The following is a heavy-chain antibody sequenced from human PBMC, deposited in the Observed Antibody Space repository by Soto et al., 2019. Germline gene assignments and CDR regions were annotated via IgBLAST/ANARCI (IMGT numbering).Heavy chain of an antibody. D-gene: IGHD2-2*01. V-gene: IGHV2-70*11. CDR1: GFSLSTSGMC. Sequence: GSGPTLVNPTQTLTLTCTFSGFSLSTSGMCVSWIRQPPGKALEWLARIDWDDDKYYSTSLKTRLTISKDTSKNQVVLTMTIMDPVETATYYCARSYLPAAMKIYYYGMDVWGQGTTVTVSS. J-gene: IGHJ6*02. CDR3: ARSYLPAAMKIYYYGMDV. CDR2: IDWDDDK.